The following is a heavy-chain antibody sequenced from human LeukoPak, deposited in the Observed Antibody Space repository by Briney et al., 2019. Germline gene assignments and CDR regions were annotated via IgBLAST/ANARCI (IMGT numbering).Heavy chain of an antibody. CDR2: INHSGGT. CDR1: GGSFSGYY. D-gene: IGHD1-26*01. J-gene: IGHJ6*02. Sequence: SETLSLTCAVYGGSFSGYYWSWIRQPPGKGLEWIGEINHSGGTNYNPSLKSRVTTSVDTSKNQFSLKLSSVTAADTAVYYCARGRFSSGSYYATHYYGMDVWGQGTTVTVSS. CDR3: ARGRFSSGSYYATHYYGMDV. V-gene: IGHV4-34*01.